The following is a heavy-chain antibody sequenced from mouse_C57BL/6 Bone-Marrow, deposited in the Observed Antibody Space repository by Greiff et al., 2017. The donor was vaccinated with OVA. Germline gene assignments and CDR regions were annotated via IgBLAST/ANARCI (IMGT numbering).Heavy chain of an antibody. J-gene: IGHJ1*03. CDR2: IYPGNGDT. D-gene: IGHD4-1*01. V-gene: IGHV1-12*01. CDR1: GYTFTSYN. Sequence: QVQLQQSGAELVRPGAAVKMSCKASGYTFTSYNMHWVKQTPRQGLEWIGAIYPGNGDTSYNQKFKGKATLTVDKSSSTAYMQLSSLTSEDSAVYFCARFAGTRGMWDFDVWGTGTTVTVSS. CDR3: ARFAGTRGMWDFDV.